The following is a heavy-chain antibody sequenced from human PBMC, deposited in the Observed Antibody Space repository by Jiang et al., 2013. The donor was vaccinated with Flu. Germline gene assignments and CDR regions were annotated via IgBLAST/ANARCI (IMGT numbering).Heavy chain of an antibody. D-gene: IGHD2/OR15-2a*01. CDR1: GYRFFDYW. CDR2: IYAGDSET. CDR3: ARFNAPLLQNNWFDP. J-gene: IGHJ5*02. Sequence: GAEVKKPGESLKISCKGSGYRFFDYWIGWVRHMPGKGLEWMGIIYAGDSETRYSPSFQGLVTMSVDKSISTAYLQWSSLKASDTAMYYCARFNAPLLQNNWFDPWGQGTLVTVSS. V-gene: IGHV5-51*01.